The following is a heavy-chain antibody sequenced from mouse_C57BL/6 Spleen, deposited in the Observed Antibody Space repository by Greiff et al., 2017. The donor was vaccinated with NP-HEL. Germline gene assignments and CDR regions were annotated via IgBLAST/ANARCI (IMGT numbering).Heavy chain of an antibody. CDR1: GFSLTSYG. J-gene: IGHJ4*01. Sequence: VKLMESGPGLVAPSQSLSITCTVSGFSLTSYGVDWVRQSPGKGLEWLGVIWGVGSTNYNSALKSRLSISKDNSKSQVFLKMNSLQTDDTAMYYCASGDRGAMDYWGQGTSVTVSS. CDR2: IWGVGST. V-gene: IGHV2-6*01. CDR3: ASGDRGAMDY.